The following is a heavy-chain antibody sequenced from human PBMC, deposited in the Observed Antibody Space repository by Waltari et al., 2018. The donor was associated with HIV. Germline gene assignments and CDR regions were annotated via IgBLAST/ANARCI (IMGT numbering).Heavy chain of an antibody. V-gene: IGHV3-30*02. CDR2: IRYDGSNK. D-gene: IGHD2-2*02. J-gene: IGHJ5*02. Sequence: AFIRYDGSNKYYADSVKGRFTISRDNSKNTLFLQMNNLRVEDTAVYYCAQDAHLGLYPVNWFDPWGQGTLVTVSS. CDR3: AQDAHLGLYPVNWFDP.